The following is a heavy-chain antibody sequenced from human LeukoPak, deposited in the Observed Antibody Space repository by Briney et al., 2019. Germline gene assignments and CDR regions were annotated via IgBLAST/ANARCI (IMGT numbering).Heavy chain of an antibody. CDR1: GFTVSSNY. D-gene: IGHD4-17*01. CDR3: ARTPYGAHFDY. V-gene: IGHV3-53*01. Sequence: PGGSLRLSCAASGFTVSSNYMSWVRQAPGKGLEWGSVIYSGGSTYDADSVKGRFTISRDNSKNTLYLQMNSLRAEDTAVYYCARTPYGAHFDYWGQGTLVTVSS. J-gene: IGHJ4*02. CDR2: IYSGGST.